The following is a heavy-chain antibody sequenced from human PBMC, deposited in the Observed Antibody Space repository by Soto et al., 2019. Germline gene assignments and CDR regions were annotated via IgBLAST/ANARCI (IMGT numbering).Heavy chain of an antibody. D-gene: IGHD3-22*01. CDR2: IYTSGST. J-gene: IGHJ6*02. CDR3: ARGRGYYYDSSGYYYYYYGMDV. V-gene: IGHV4-4*07. Sequence: QVQLQESGPGLVKPSETLFLTCTVSGGSISSYYWSWIRQPAGKGLEWIGRIYTSGSTNYNPSLKSRVTMSVDTSKNQFSLKLSSVTAADTAVYYCARGRGYYYDSSGYYYYYYGMDVWGQGTTVTVSS. CDR1: GGSISSYY.